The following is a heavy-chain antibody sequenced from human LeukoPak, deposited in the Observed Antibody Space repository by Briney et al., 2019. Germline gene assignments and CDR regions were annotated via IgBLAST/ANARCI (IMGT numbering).Heavy chain of an antibody. CDR2: INQGGNVQ. D-gene: IGHD4-23*01. J-gene: IGHJ1*01. Sequence: GGSLSLSCVASGFTLSNFWMYWVPQAPGKGLEWVANINQGGNVQHYVDSVKGRFTISRDNAENSLNLHMNSLRADDTAVYYCARGDGGDQGYFQDWGQGTLVTVSS. CDR1: GFTLSNFW. CDR3: ARGDGGDQGYFQD. V-gene: IGHV3-7*04.